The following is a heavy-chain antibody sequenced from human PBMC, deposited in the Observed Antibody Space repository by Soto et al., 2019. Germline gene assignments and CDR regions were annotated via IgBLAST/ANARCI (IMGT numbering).Heavy chain of an antibody. J-gene: IGHJ5*02. CDR1: GYTFTSYY. CDR2: INPSGGST. Sequence: GASVKVSCKASGYTFTSYYMHWVRQAPGQGLEWMGIINPSGGSTSYAQKFQGRVTMTRDTSTSTVYMELSSLRSEDTAVYYCARGGGITIFGVVKGMWFDPWGQGTLVTVLL. D-gene: IGHD3-3*01. CDR3: ARGGGITIFGVVKGMWFDP. V-gene: IGHV1-46*01.